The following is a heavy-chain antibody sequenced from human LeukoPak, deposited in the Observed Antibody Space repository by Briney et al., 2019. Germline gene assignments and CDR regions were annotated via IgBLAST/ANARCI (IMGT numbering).Heavy chain of an antibody. CDR2: IRYDGGDQ. Sequence: QPGGSLRLSCAASGFSLNGHGMHWVRQAPGKGPEWVAFIRYDGGDQNYADSVKGRFTISRDNSKNTLYLQMNSLRAEDTAVYYCAREGRDRLGSYYEILDAFDIWGQGTMVTVSS. CDR3: AREGRDRLGSYYEILDAFDI. V-gene: IGHV3-30*02. CDR1: GFSLNGHG. J-gene: IGHJ3*02. D-gene: IGHD1-26*01.